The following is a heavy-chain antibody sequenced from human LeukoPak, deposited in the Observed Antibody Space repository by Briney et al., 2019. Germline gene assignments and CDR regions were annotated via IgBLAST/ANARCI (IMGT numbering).Heavy chain of an antibody. Sequence: AASVKVSCTASGGTFSSYAISWVRQAPGQGLEWMGGIIPIFGTANYAQKFQCRATITADKSTSTAYMELSSLRSENTAVYYCARDGLYDTPPVWGKGTTVTVSS. V-gene: IGHV1-69*06. CDR3: ARDGLYDTPPV. D-gene: IGHD3-9*01. J-gene: IGHJ6*04. CDR2: IIPIFGTA. CDR1: GGTFSSYA.